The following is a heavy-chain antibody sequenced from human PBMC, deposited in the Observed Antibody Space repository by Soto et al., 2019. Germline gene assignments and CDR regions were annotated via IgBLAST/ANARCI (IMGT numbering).Heavy chain of an antibody. CDR3: ARDYLGYCSSTSCPGYYMDV. D-gene: IGHD2-2*01. CDR2: ISAYNGNT. CDR1: GYTFTSYG. V-gene: IGHV1-18*01. J-gene: IGHJ6*03. Sequence: GASVKVSCKASGYTFTSYGTSWVRQAPGQGLEWMGWISAYNGNTNYAQKLQGRVTMTTDTSTSTAYMELRSLRSDDTAVYYCARDYLGYCSSTSCPGYYMDVWDKGTTVTVSS.